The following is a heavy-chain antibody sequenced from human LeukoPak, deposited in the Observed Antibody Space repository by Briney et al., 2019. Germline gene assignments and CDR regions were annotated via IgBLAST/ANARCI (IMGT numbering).Heavy chain of an antibody. Sequence: SETLSLTCAVYGGSFSGYYWSLIRQPPGKGLEWIGEINHSGSTNYNPSLKSRVTISVDTSKNQFSLKLSSVTAADTAVYYCARANSSGWYVDYWGQGTLVTVSS. CDR3: ARANSSGWYVDY. V-gene: IGHV4-34*01. D-gene: IGHD6-19*01. CDR1: GGSFSGYY. CDR2: INHSGST. J-gene: IGHJ4*02.